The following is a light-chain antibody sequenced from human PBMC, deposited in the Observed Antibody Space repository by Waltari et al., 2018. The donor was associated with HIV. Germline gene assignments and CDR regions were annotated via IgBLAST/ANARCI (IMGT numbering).Light chain of an antibody. Sequence: IVLTQSPATLSLSPGERATLSCRASQGVGTFLAWYQQKPGQAPRLLIYDASNRATGIPARFSGSGSETDFTLTISSLESEDFAVYYCQQYGSSSWTFGQGTKVEIK. J-gene: IGKJ1*01. V-gene: IGKV3D-11*01. CDR2: DAS. CDR3: QQYGSSSWT. CDR1: QGVGTF.